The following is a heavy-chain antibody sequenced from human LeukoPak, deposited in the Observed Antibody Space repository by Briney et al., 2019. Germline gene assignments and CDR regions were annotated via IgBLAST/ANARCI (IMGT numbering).Heavy chain of an antibody. CDR2: INHSGST. J-gene: IGHJ3*02. CDR1: GGSFSGYY. CDR3: ARGSTGPQDAFDI. Sequence: SDTLSLTCAVYGGSFSGYYWSWLRQPAGKGLEWIGEINHSGSTNYNPSLKSRVTISVDPSKNQFSLKLSSVTAADTAVYYCARGSTGPQDAFDIWGQGTMVTVSS. V-gene: IGHV4-34*01.